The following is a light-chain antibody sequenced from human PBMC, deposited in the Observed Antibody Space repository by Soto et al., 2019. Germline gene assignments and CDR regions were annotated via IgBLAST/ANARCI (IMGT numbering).Light chain of an antibody. J-gene: IGLJ3*02. CDR2: DVR. CDR3: SSYAGNYTVV. V-gene: IGLV2-11*01. Sequence: QSALTQPRSVSGSPGQSVTISCTGTSSDVGAYNYVSWYQQHPGKAPKLLISDVRKRPSGVPNRFSGSKSGSTASLTISGLQAEDEADYSCSSYAGNYTVVFGGGTKVTVL. CDR1: SSDVGAYNY.